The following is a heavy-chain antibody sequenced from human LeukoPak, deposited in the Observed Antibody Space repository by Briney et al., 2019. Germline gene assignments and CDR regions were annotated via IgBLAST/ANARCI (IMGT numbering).Heavy chain of an antibody. CDR2: ISAYNGDT. D-gene: IGHD6-25*01. CDR3: ASASQRLGDSDY. CDR1: GYTFTSYA. V-gene: IGHV1-18*01. Sequence: ASVKVSCKASGYTFTSYAISWMGQAPGQGHEWRGWISAYNGDTNYAKKVQGRVTMTTDTSTLTAYMELRSLRSDDTALYYCASASQRLGDSDYWGQGTLVTVSS. J-gene: IGHJ4*02.